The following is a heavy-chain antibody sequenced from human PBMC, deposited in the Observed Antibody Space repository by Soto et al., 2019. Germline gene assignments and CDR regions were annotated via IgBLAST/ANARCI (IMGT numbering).Heavy chain of an antibody. CDR2: IYYSGST. Sequence: SETLSLTCTVSGGSISSNNYYWGWIRQPPGKGLEWIGSIYYSGSTYYNPSLKSRLTISLDTPKNQFSLKLNSVTAADTAVYYCAIGERDGDYDYWGQGTLVTVSS. J-gene: IGHJ4*02. V-gene: IGHV4-39*01. D-gene: IGHD4-17*01. CDR1: GGSISSNNYY. CDR3: AIGERDGDYDY.